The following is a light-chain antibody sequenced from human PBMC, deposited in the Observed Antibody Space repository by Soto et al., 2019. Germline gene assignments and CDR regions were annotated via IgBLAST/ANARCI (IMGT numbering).Light chain of an antibody. Sequence: DIVLTQSPDTLSLSPGERATLSCRASQNVRSFLAWYQQKPGQAPRLLISDVSYRATGIPARFSGSGSGTDFTLTISSLEPEDFAVYYCLQRSSWPLTFGGGTKVEI. CDR1: QNVRSF. J-gene: IGKJ4*01. V-gene: IGKV3-11*01. CDR3: LQRSSWPLT. CDR2: DVS.